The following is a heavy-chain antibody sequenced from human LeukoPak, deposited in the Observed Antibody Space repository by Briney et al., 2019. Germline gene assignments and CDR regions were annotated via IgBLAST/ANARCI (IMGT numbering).Heavy chain of an antibody. J-gene: IGHJ4*02. CDR2: INWNGGST. Sequence: GGSLRLSCAASGFTFDDYGMSWVRQAPGKGLEWVSGINWNGGSTGYADSVKGRFTISRDNAKDSLYLEMNSLRVEDTAVYFCARAPDFVVVPASDYWGQGTLVTVSS. CDR3: ARAPDFVVVPASDY. D-gene: IGHD2-2*01. V-gene: IGHV3-20*04. CDR1: GFTFDDYG.